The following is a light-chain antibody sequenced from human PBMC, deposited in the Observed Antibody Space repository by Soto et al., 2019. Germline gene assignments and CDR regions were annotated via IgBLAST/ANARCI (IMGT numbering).Light chain of an antibody. Sequence: EIVLTQSPGTLSLSPGERATLSCRASQGVSANFVAWYQQKPGQPPRLFIFAASGRAAGIPDKFSGSGSGTDFTLTISRLAHEDFAVYYCQPYGSSPYTFAPGTKLEI. CDR2: AAS. J-gene: IGKJ2*01. V-gene: IGKV3-20*01. CDR3: QPYGSSPYT. CDR1: QGVSANF.